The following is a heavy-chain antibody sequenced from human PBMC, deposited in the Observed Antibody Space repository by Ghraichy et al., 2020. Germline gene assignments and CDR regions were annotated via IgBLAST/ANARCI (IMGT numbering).Heavy chain of an antibody. CDR1: GFTFSNAW. CDR2: IKSKADGGTT. CDR3: TTHYDFWSGFYTERDYYYYYYGMDV. D-gene: IGHD3-3*01. J-gene: IGHJ6*02. V-gene: IGHV3-15*01. Sequence: GGSLRLSCAASGFTFSNAWMSWVRQAPGKGLEWVGLIKSKADGGTTDYAGPVKGRFTISRDDSKNTLYLQMNSLKTEDTAVYYCTTHYDFWSGFYTERDYYYYYYGMDVWGQGTTVTVSS.